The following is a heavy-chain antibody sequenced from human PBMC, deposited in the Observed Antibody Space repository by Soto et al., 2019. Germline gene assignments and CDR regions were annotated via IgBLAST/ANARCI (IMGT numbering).Heavy chain of an antibody. Sequence: PGGSLRLSCAASGFTFSDYYMSWIRQAPGKGLEWVSYISSSGSTIYYADSVKGRFTISRDNAKNSLYLQMNSLRAEDTAVYYCAIADYYGPGSYYNPTDPWGQGTLVTVSS. CDR2: ISSSGSTI. CDR3: AIADYYGPGSYYNPTDP. V-gene: IGHV3-11*01. CDR1: GFTFSDYY. J-gene: IGHJ5*02. D-gene: IGHD3-10*01.